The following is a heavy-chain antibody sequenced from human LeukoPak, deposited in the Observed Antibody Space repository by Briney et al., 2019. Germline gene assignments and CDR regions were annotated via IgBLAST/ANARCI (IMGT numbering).Heavy chain of an antibody. CDR1: GFTFSNYA. Sequence: GGSLRLSCAASGFTFSNYAMNWIRQAPGKGLEWVSHITGSGDNSYYTDSVKGRFTLSRDNSKNTLFLQMNSLRAEDTAVYYCTRNEGLVAGIWRALDIWGQGTMVTVSS. J-gene: IGHJ3*02. V-gene: IGHV3-23*01. CDR2: ITGSGDNS. CDR3: TRNEGLVAGIWRALDI. D-gene: IGHD6-19*01.